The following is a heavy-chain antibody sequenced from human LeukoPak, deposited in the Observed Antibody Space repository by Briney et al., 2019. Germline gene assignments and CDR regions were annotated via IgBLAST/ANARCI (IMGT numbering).Heavy chain of an antibody. CDR1: GGSISSYY. D-gene: IGHD1-26*01. CDR2: IYYSGST. J-gene: IGHJ4*02. V-gene: IGHV4-59*01. CDR3: ARGIVGATSPFDY. Sequence: PSETLSLTCTVSGGSISSYYWSWIRQPPGKGLEWIGYIYYSGSTNYNPSLKSRVTILVDTSKNQFSLKLSSAAAADTAVYYCARGIVGATSPFDYWGQGTLVTVSS.